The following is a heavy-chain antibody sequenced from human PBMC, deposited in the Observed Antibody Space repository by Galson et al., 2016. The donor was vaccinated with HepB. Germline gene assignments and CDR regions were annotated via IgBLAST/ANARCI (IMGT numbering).Heavy chain of an antibody. D-gene: IGHD2-15*01. CDR1: GFTFSSYT. Sequence: SLRRSCAASGFTFSSYTMNWVRQAPGKGLEWVSYISSSSSSIYSAAPVKGRFTISRDNAKNSLYLQMNSLRDEATAVYYCATQYCSGGSCYSAAPGYWYFDLWGRGTLVTVSS. CDR3: ATQYCSGGSCYSAAPGYWYFDL. V-gene: IGHV3-48*02. J-gene: IGHJ2*01. CDR2: ISSSSSSI.